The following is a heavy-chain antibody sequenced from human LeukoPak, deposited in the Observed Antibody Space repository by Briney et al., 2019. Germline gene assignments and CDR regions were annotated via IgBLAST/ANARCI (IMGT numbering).Heavy chain of an antibody. CDR3: ARLYGDFVAN. CDR1: GGSVSSGSYY. J-gene: IGHJ4*02. V-gene: IGHV4-61*01. Sequence: PSETLSLTCSVSGGSVSSGSYYWSWIRQPPGKGLEWIGYIYDTGSTNYNPSLKSRVTISVDTSKNQFSLKLSSVTAADTAVYYCARLYGDFVANWGQGTLVTVSS. D-gene: IGHD4-17*01. CDR2: IYDTGST.